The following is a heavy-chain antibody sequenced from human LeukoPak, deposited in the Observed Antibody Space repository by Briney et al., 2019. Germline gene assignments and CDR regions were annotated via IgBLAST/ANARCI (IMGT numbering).Heavy chain of an antibody. D-gene: IGHD6-13*01. CDR3: ARAPRIAAHFDY. Sequence: SETLSLTCTVSSGSISSYYWTWIRQPPGKGLEWIGYLYYSGSTNYNPSLKSRVTISVDTSKNQFSLKLSSVTTADTAVYYCARAPRIAAHFDYWGQGTLVTVSS. V-gene: IGHV4-59*01. CDR2: LYYSGST. J-gene: IGHJ4*02. CDR1: SGSISSYY.